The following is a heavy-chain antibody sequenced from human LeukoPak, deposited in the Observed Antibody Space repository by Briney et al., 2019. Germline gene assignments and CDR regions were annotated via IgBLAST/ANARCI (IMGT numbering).Heavy chain of an antibody. V-gene: IGHV3-30*02. CDR3: ARDPYTAHYYYGMDV. CDR1: GFTFSSYG. J-gene: IGHJ6*02. Sequence: AGGSLRLSCAASGFTFSSYGMHWVRQAPGKGLEWVAFIRCDGSNKYYADSVKGRFTISRDNSKNTLYLQMNSLRAEDTAVYYCARDPYTAHYYYGMDVWGQGTTVTVSS. D-gene: IGHD5-18*01. CDR2: IRCDGSNK.